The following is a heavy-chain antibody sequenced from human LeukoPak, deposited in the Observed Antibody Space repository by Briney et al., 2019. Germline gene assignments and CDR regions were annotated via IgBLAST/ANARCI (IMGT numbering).Heavy chain of an antibody. CDR3: ARRGTIAVAGRPMYYFDY. J-gene: IGHJ4*02. V-gene: IGHV4-59*12. Sequence: SETLSLTCAVYGGSFSGYYWSWIRQPPGKGLEWIGYIYYSGSTNYNPSLKSRVTISVDTSKNQFSLKLSSVTAADTAVYYCARRGTIAVAGRPMYYFDYWGQGTLVTVSS. CDR1: GGSFSGYY. CDR2: IYYSGST. D-gene: IGHD6-19*01.